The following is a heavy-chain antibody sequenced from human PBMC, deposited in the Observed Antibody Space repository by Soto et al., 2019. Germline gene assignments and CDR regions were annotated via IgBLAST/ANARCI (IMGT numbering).Heavy chain of an antibody. J-gene: IGHJ5*02. CDR2: IDPSDSYT. CDR3: ARVGATILNWFDP. CDR1: GCSFTSYW. V-gene: IGHV5-10-1*01. D-gene: IGHD1-26*01. Sequence: GESLKISCKGSGCSFTSYWISWVRQMPGKGLEWMGRIDPSDSYTNYSPSFQGHVTISADKSISTAYLQWSSLKASDTAMYYCARVGATILNWFDPWGQGTLVTVSS.